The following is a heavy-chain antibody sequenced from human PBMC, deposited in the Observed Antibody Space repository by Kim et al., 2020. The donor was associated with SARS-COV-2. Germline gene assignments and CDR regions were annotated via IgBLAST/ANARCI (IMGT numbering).Heavy chain of an antibody. CDR3: ARGYCSGGSCYPPDY. Sequence: PSLKSRVTISVDTSKNQFSLKLSSVTAADTAVYYCARGYCSGGSCYPPDYWGQGTLVTVSS. J-gene: IGHJ4*02. D-gene: IGHD2-15*01. V-gene: IGHV4-59*09.